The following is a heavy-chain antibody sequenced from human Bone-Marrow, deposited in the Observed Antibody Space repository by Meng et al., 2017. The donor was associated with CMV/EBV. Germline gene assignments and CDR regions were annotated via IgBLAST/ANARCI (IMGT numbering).Heavy chain of an antibody. CDR2: ISGSGGST. Sequence: GGSLRLSCAASGFTFSSYAMSWVRQAPGKGLEWVSAISGSGGSTYYADSVKGRFTISRDNSKNTLYLQMNSLRAEDTAVYYCAKERLGLDDRYNLFDHWGQGTLVTVSS. V-gene: IGHV3-23*01. D-gene: IGHD3/OR15-3a*01. J-gene: IGHJ5*02. CDR1: GFTFSSYA. CDR3: AKERLGLDDRYNLFDH.